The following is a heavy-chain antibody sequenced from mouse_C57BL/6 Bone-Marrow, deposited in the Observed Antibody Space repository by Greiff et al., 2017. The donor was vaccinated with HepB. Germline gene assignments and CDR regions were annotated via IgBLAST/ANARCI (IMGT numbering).Heavy chain of an antibody. CDR3: TRDGGGVWGLYSNYGYFDV. D-gene: IGHD2-5*01. J-gene: IGHJ1*03. V-gene: IGHV5-9-1*02. Sequence: EVMLVESGEGLVKPGGSLKLSCAASGFTFSSYAMSWVRQTPEKRLEWVAYISSGGDYIYYADTVKGRFTISRDNARNTLYLQMSSLKSEDTAMYYWTRDGGGVWGLYSNYGYFDVWGTGTTVTVSS. CDR2: ISSGGDYI. CDR1: GFTFSSYA.